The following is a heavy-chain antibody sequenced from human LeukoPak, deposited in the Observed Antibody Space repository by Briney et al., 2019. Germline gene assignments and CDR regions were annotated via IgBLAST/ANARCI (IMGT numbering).Heavy chain of an antibody. V-gene: IGHV3-23*01. CDR1: GFTFSSYA. D-gene: IGHD5-18*01. J-gene: IGHJ4*02. CDR2: ISGSGGST. CDR3: AKDGSGYSYGSDYFDY. Sequence: GGSLRLSCATSGFTFSSYAMSWVRQAPGKGLEWVSAISGSGGSTYYADSVKGRSTISRDNSKNTLYLQMNSLRAEDTAVYYCAKDGSGYSYGSDYFDYWGQGTLVTVSS.